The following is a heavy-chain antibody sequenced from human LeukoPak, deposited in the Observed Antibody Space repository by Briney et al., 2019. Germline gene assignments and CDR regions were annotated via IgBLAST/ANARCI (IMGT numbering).Heavy chain of an antibody. CDR2: INPTGSRT. CDR1: GYTFINNW. Sequence: ASVKVSCKASGYTFINNWMHWVRQAPGQGLEWVGLINPTGSRTLYAQKFQGRVTMTRDMSTSTDYMELSSLRSEDTAIYYCARDNSVGDNAWWFDPWGQGTLVTVSS. CDR3: ARDNSVGDNAWWFDP. D-gene: IGHD1-26*01. V-gene: IGHV1-46*01. J-gene: IGHJ5*02.